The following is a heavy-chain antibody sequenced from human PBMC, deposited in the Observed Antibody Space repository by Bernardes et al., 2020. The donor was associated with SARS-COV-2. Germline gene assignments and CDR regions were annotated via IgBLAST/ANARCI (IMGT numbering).Heavy chain of an antibody. Sequence: GSLRLSCAASGFTFSAYYMSWIRQAPGKGLEWVSYISSSSSYTNYADSVKGRFTISRDNAKNSLYLQMNSLRADDTAVYYCARRVGATGHWYFDLWGRGTLVTITS. CDR2: ISSSSSYT. J-gene: IGHJ2*01. V-gene: IGHV3-11*06. D-gene: IGHD1-26*01. CDR1: GFTFSAYY. CDR3: ARRVGATGHWYFDL.